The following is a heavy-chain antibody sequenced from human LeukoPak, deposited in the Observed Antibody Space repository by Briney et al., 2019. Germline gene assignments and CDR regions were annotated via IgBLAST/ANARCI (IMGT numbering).Heavy chain of an antibody. V-gene: IGHV1-8*02. CDR1: GYIFTIYD. J-gene: IGHJ5*02. D-gene: IGHD2-2*01. CDR2: MNPNSGNT. Sequence: ASVKVSCKASGYIFTIYDINWVRQAAGQGLEWMGWMNPNSGNTGYARKFQGRVTLTKDTSISTAYMELSSLRSEDSAVYYCATTRGVPAFDPWGQGTLVTVSS. CDR3: ATTRGVPAFDP.